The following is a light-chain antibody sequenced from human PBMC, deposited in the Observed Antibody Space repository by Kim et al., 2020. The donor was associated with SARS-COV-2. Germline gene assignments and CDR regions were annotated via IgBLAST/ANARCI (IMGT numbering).Light chain of an antibody. CDR2: KAS. J-gene: IGKJ3*01. CDR1: QSISTW. CDR3: HQYNTYSLST. V-gene: IGKV1-5*03. Sequence: SVGDRVTITCRASQSISTWLAWYHLKPGKAPKLLIYKASSLESGVSSRFSGSGSGTEFTLTISSLQPDDFATYYCHQYNTYSLSTFGPGTKVDIK.